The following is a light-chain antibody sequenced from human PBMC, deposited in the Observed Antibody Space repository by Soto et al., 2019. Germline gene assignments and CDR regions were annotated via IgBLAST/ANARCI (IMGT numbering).Light chain of an antibody. CDR3: QQYGDSPSIT. CDR2: GVS. V-gene: IGKV3-20*01. J-gene: IGKJ5*01. Sequence: EIVLTQSPVTLSLSVGEGATLSCWARDNVKNGALAWYQQKSGQPPRLLIYGVSNRATGVPDRFSDSRSGTDFSLTISRLESEDFAVYYCQQYGDSPSITFGQGTRLEI. CDR1: DNVKNGA.